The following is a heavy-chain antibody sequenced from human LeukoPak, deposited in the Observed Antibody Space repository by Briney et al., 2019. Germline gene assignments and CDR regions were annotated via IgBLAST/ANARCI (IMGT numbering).Heavy chain of an antibody. CDR1: GGSISSGGYY. CDR3: ARDNFQGYCSGGSCYFYWFDP. CDR2: IYYSGST. D-gene: IGHD2-15*01. Sequence: PSETLSLTCTVSGGSISSGGYYWSWIRQHPGKGLEWIGYIYYSGSTYYNPSLKSRVTISVDTSKNQFSLKLSSVTAADTAVYYCARDNFQGYCSGGSCYFYWFDPWGQGTLVTVSS. V-gene: IGHV4-31*03. J-gene: IGHJ5*02.